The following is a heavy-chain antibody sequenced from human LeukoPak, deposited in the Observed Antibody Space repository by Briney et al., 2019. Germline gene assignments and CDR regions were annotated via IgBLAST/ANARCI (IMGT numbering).Heavy chain of an antibody. CDR2: ISYDGSNK. CDR3: ARGYCSGNTCPGDY. D-gene: IGHD2-15*01. V-gene: IGHV3-30-3*01. Sequence: QPGGSLRLSCAASGFTFNTYAMHWVRQAPGKGLEWVAVISYDGSNKYYADSVKGRFTISRDNSKNTLYLQMNSLRAEDTAVYYCARGYCSGNTCPGDYWGQGTLVTVSS. J-gene: IGHJ4*02. CDR1: GFTFNTYA.